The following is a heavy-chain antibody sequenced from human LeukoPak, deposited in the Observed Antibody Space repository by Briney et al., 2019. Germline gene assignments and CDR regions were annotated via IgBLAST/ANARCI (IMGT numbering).Heavy chain of an antibody. CDR3: ARDRSDSGVYDY. CDR2: IYYSGST. Sequence: SDTLSLTCSVSGGSISTYYWSWIRQPQRKGLDWIGYIYYSGSTNYNPSLKSRGTISVDTSKNQFSLKLTSVTAADTAVYYCARDRSDSGVYDYWGQGTLVTVSS. J-gene: IGHJ4*02. CDR1: GGSISTYY. D-gene: IGHD4-17*01. V-gene: IGHV4-59*01.